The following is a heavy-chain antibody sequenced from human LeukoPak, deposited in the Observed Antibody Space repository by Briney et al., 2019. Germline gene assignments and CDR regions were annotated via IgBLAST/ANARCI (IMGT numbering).Heavy chain of an antibody. Sequence: SVKVSCKASGGTFSSYAISWVRQAPGQGLEWMGGIIPIFGTANYAQKFQGRVTITTDESTSTAYMELSSLRSEDTAVYYCARGVNPNYYDSSGYFDYWGQGTLVTVSS. CDR1: GGTFSSYA. CDR3: ARGVNPNYYDSSGYFDY. J-gene: IGHJ4*02. V-gene: IGHV1-69*05. D-gene: IGHD3-22*01. CDR2: IIPIFGTA.